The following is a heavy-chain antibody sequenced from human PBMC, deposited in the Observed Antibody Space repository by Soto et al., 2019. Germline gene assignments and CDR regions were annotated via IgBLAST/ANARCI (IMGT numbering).Heavy chain of an antibody. V-gene: IGHV1-69*13. CDR3: ARSGTVVTPGWFDP. D-gene: IGHD2-21*02. CDR2: IIPIFGTA. J-gene: IGHJ5*02. CDR1: GGTFSSRA. Sequence: ASVKVSCKASGGTFSSRAFSWVRQAPGQGLEWMGGIIPIFGTANYAQKFQGRVTITADESTSTAYMELNSLRAEDTAVYYCARSGTVVTPGWFDPWGQGTLVTVS.